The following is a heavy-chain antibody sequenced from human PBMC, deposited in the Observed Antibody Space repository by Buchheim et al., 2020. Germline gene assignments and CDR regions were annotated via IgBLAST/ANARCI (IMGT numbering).Heavy chain of an antibody. CDR1: GFTVSSNY. CDR2: VYANGNT. Sequence: DVQLVEAGGGLVQPGGSLRLSCAVSGFTVSSNYMSWARQAPGKGLEWVSIVYANGNTYYADSVKGRFTISRDNLRGTLSLQMNSLGAEDTAVYYCIKEELGMDHWGQGTL. J-gene: IGHJ4*02. CDR3: IKEELGMDH. V-gene: IGHV3-66*02. D-gene: IGHD7-27*01.